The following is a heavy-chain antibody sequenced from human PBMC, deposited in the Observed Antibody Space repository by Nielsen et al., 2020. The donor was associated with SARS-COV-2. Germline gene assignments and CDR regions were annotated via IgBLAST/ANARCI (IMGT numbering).Heavy chain of an antibody. Sequence: WIRQPPGKGLEWIGEINHSGSTNYNPSLKSRVTISVDTSKNQFSLKLSSVTAADTAVYYCARGVSARDIVVVPAASNFYYHYYYYMDVWGKGTTVTVSS. D-gene: IGHD2-2*01. CDR2: INHSGST. V-gene: IGHV4-34*01. CDR3: ARGVSARDIVVVPAASNFYYHYYYYMDV. J-gene: IGHJ6*03.